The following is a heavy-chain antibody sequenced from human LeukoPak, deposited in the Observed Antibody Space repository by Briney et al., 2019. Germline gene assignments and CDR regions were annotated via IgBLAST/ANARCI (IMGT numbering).Heavy chain of an antibody. Sequence: SETLSLTCTVSGGSISSYYWSWIRQPPGKGLEWIGYIYYSGSTNYNPSLKSRVTISVDTSKNQFSLKLSSVTAADTAVYYCASRIAAAGTGRGYFDYWGQGTLVTVPS. D-gene: IGHD6-13*01. J-gene: IGHJ4*02. V-gene: IGHV4-59*01. CDR2: IYYSGST. CDR3: ASRIAAAGTGRGYFDY. CDR1: GGSISSYY.